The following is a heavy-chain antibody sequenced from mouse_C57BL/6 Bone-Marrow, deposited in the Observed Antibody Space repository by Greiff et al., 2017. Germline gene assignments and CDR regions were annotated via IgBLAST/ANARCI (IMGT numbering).Heavy chain of an antibody. CDR1: GFTFSSYT. CDR2: ISGGGGNT. J-gene: IGHJ1*03. Sequence: EVMLVESGGGLVKPGGSLKLSCAASGFTFSSYTMSWVRQTPEKRLQWVAAISGGGGNTYYPDSVKCRFTISRDNDKNILYLQMSSLRSEDTALYYCSRQVTTVLATKYFDVWGTGTTVTVSS. CDR3: SRQVTTVLATKYFDV. V-gene: IGHV5-9*01. D-gene: IGHD1-1*01.